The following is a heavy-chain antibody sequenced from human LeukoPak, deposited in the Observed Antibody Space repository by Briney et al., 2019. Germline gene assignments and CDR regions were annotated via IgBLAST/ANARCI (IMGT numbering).Heavy chain of an antibody. V-gene: IGHV4-59*01. CDR3: ARGAGWPLRWFDP. CDR2: TYYSGST. Sequence: PSETLSLTCTVSGASISTYYWSWIRQPPGKGLEWIGYTYYSGSTNYNPSLKSRVTISVDTSKNQFSLKLNSVTAADTAVYYCARGAGWPLRWFDPWGQGTLVTVSS. J-gene: IGHJ5*02. D-gene: IGHD6-19*01. CDR1: GASISTYY.